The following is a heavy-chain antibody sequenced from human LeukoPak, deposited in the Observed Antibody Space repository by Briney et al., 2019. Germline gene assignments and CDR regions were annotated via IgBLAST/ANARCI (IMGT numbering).Heavy chain of an antibody. J-gene: IGHJ4*02. CDR3: AGGPTVLRFLHTYYVHY. V-gene: IGHV4-39*01. CDR1: GGSISSSSYY. CDR2: IYYSGST. Sequence: PSETLSLTCTVSGGSISSSSYYWGWIRQPPGKGLEWSGSIYYSGSTYYNPSLKSRVTISVDTSKNQFSLKLSSVTDADTSVYYCAGGPTVLRFLHTYYVHYWGQGTLVTVSS. D-gene: IGHD3-3*01.